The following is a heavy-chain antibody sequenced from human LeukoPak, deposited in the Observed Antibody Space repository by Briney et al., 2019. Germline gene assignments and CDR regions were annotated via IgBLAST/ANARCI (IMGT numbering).Heavy chain of an antibody. J-gene: IGHJ5*02. Sequence: SETLSLTCAVYGGSFSGYYWSWIRQPPGKGLEWIGEINHSGSTNYNPSLKSRVTISVDTSKNQFSLKLSSVTAADTAVYYCARGDVREGDCLGHWFDPWGQGTLVTVSS. CDR1: GGSFSGYY. V-gene: IGHV4-34*01. D-gene: IGHD2-21*02. CDR2: INHSGST. CDR3: ARGDVREGDCLGHWFDP.